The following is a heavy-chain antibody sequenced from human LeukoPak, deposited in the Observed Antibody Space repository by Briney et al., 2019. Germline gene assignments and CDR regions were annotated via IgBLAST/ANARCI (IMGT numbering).Heavy chain of an antibody. Sequence: PGGSLRLSCAASGFTVSTNYRSWVRQAPGKGLEWVSVIYSDASTYYADSVKGRFTISRDNSKNTLYLQMNSLRGEDTAVYYCAREGDQWGLAPDYYFDYWGQGTLVTVSS. J-gene: IGHJ4*02. CDR3: AREGDQWGLAPDYYFDY. D-gene: IGHD3/OR15-3a*01. CDR1: GFTVSTNY. CDR2: IYSDAST. V-gene: IGHV3-66*02.